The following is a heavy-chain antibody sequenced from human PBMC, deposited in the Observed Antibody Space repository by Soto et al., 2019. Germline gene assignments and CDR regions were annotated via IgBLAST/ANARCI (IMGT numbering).Heavy chain of an antibody. Sequence: QVQLVQSGAEVKEPGDSVRVSCEASGYTFTAYYIHWVRQAPGQGLEWMGWINPKFGDTTYAQDFQGRCSMTRDMSISTVYMELSRLTSDDTAIYYCARNMDYYYGPGSGNGHGFWGQGTTVTVFS. CDR2: INPKFGDT. V-gene: IGHV1-2*02. J-gene: IGHJ6*02. CDR3: ARNMDYYYGPGSGNGHGF. CDR1: GYTFTAYY. D-gene: IGHD3-10*01.